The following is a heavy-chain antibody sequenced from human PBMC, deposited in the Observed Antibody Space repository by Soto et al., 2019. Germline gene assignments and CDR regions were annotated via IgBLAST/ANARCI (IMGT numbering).Heavy chain of an antibody. J-gene: IGHJ4*02. D-gene: IGHD2-21*01. V-gene: IGHV3-23*01. CDR2: LTRSGHT. CDR3: AREFAPGSPNYDY. CDR1: GFTFSNYA. Sequence: GGSLRLSCAASGFTFSNYAMSWVRQAPGKGLEWVSTLTRSGHTFYADSVRGRFTISRDNSKNTLSLQMDSLRAEDTAVYYCAREFAPGSPNYDYWGLGTLVTVS.